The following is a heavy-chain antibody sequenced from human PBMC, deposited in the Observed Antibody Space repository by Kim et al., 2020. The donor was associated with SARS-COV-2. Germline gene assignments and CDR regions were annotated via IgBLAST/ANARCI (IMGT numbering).Heavy chain of an antibody. CDR1: GFTFSLYA. CDR3: AKDLGSGWSFDY. D-gene: IGHD6-19*01. Sequence: GGSLRLSCAASGFTFSLYAMHWVRQAPGKGLEWVAVISYDGSNKYYADSVKGRFTISRDNSKNTLFLQMNSLRADDTAVYYCAKDLGSGWSFDYWGQGTPVTVSS. CDR2: ISYDGSNK. J-gene: IGHJ4*02. V-gene: IGHV3-30*18.